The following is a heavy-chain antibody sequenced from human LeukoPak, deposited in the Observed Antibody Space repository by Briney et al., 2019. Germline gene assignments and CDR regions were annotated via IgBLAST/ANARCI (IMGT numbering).Heavy chain of an antibody. J-gene: IGHJ1*01. V-gene: IGHV1-2*02. CDR3: ARPLYSNYGYFQH. D-gene: IGHD4-11*01. Sequence: ASVKVSCKASGYTFTGYYMHWVRQAPGQGLEWMGWINPNSGGTNYAQKFQGRVTMTRDTSISTAYMELSRLRSDDTAVYYCARPLYSNYGYFQHWGQGTLVTVPS. CDR1: GYTFTGYY. CDR2: INPNSGGT.